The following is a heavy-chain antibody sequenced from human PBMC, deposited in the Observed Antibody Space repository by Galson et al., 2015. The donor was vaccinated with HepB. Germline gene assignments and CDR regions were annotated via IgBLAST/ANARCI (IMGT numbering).Heavy chain of an antibody. D-gene: IGHD6-13*01. CDR1: GFTFSSYG. CDR2: IWYDGSNK. CDR3: ARVGAAAGREIDY. J-gene: IGHJ4*02. Sequence: SLRLSCAASGFTFSSYGMHWVRQAPGKGLEWVAVIWYDGSNKYYADSVKGRFTISRDNSKNTLYLQMNSLRAEDTAVYYCARVGAAAGREIDYWGQGTLVTVSS. V-gene: IGHV3-33*01.